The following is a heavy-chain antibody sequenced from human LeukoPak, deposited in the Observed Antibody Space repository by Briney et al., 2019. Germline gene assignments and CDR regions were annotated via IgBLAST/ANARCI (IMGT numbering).Heavy chain of an antibody. J-gene: IGHJ4*02. V-gene: IGHV3-21*01. Sequence: GGSLRLSCAASGFTFSNYNMNWVRQAPGKGLECVSSIRSSSSYTYYADSVKGRFTISRDNAKNSLYLQMNSLRAEDTAVYYCARAIVGAYGDFFDYWGQGTLVTVSS. CDR3: ARAIVGAYGDFFDY. D-gene: IGHD4-17*01. CDR2: IRSSSSYT. CDR1: GFTFSNYN.